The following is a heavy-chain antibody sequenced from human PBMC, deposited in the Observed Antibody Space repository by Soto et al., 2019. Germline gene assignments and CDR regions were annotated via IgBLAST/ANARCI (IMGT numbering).Heavy chain of an antibody. D-gene: IGHD6-13*01. J-gene: IGHJ3*01. CDR2: TYYRSRWYT. V-gene: IGHV6-1*01. CDR1: GDSVSSNSAA. Sequence: PSQTLSLTCAVSGDSVSSNSAAWNWIRQSPSRGLEWLGRTYYRSRWYTDYAVSVKSRLTINPDTSMNQFSLHLKSVTPEDTAVYYCARAPPNYPRKAGVGNNGFDFWGQGTKVTVSS. CDR3: ARAPPNYPRKAGVGNNGFDF.